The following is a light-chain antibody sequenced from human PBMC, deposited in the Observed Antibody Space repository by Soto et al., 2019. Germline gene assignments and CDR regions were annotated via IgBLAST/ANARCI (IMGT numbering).Light chain of an antibody. Sequence: DIQMTQSPSTLSASVGDRVTITCRASRSISTWLAWYQQKPGKAPKLPIKETSNLERGVPSRFSGSGSGTEFALSISSLQPDDVATYFCQQYNSFWTFGQGTKVEIK. CDR1: RSISTW. CDR3: QQYNSFWT. V-gene: IGKV1-5*03. CDR2: ETS. J-gene: IGKJ1*01.